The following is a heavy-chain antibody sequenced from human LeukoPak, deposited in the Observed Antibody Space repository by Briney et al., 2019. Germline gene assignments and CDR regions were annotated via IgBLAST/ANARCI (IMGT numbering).Heavy chain of an antibody. D-gene: IGHD6-13*01. J-gene: IGHJ4*02. V-gene: IGHV3-30-3*01. CDR1: GFTFSMSA. CDR3: ARGWAGIAAAGFDY. CDR2: ISFDGGNK. Sequence: SGGSLRLSCATSGFTFSMSAMHWVRLAPGKGLDWVAVISFDGGNKFYADSVKGRFSISRDNSKNTLYLQMNSLGLDDTAVYFCARGWAGIAAAGFDYWGQGTLVTVSS.